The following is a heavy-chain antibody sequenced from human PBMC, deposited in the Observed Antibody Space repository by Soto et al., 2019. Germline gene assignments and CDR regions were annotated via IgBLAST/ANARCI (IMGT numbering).Heavy chain of an antibody. CDR2: ISAYNGNT. CDR1: GYTFTSYG. V-gene: IGHV1-18*01. D-gene: IGHD6-6*01. J-gene: IGHJ6*02. CDR3: ARDPRTARPSAMDV. Sequence: GASVKVSCKASGYTFTSYGISWVRQAPGQGLEWMGWISAYNGNTNYAQKLQGRFTISRDNSKNTLYLQMSGLRSEDTAVYYCARDPRTARPSAMDVWGQGTTVTVSS.